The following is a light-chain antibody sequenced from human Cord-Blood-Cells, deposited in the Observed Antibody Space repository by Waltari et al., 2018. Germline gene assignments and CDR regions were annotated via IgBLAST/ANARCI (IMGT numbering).Light chain of an antibody. J-gene: IGKJ1*01. CDR1: QSVSRN. CDR2: VAS. CDR3: QQYNNWPWT. V-gene: IGKV3-15*01. Sequence: EIVMTQSPDALPVASGESAILSCRASQSVSRNLAWYQQKPGQAPRLLIYVASTRANGIPARFSGSGSGTEFTLTISSLQSEDFAVYYCQQYNNWPWTFGQGTKVETK.